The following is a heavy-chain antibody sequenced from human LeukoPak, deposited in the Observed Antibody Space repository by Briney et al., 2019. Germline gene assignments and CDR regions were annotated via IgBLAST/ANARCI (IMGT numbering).Heavy chain of an antibody. J-gene: IGHJ4*02. Sequence: GGSLRLSCAASEFTFSSYSMNWVRQAPGKGLEWVSSISSSSSYIYYADSVKGRFTISRDNAKNSLYLQKNSLRAEDTAVYYCARDTTTNDYWGQGTLVTVSS. D-gene: IGHD1-26*01. CDR1: EFTFSSYS. V-gene: IGHV3-21*01. CDR3: ARDTTTNDY. CDR2: ISSSSSYI.